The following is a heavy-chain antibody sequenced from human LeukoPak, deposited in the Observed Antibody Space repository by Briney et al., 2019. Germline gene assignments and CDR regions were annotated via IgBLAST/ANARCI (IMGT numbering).Heavy chain of an antibody. CDR1: GFTFSSYS. Sequence: GGSLRLSCAASGFTFSSYSMNWVRQAPGKGLEWVSSISSSSSYIYYADSVKGRFTISRDNAKNSLYLQMNSLRAEDTAVYYCARGGRDGYNLDYWGQGTLVTVSS. CDR2: ISSSSSYI. J-gene: IGHJ4*02. D-gene: IGHD5-24*01. V-gene: IGHV3-21*01. CDR3: ARGGRDGYNLDY.